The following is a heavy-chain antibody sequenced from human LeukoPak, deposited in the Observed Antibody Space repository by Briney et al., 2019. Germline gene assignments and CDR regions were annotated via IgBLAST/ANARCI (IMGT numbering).Heavy chain of an antibody. J-gene: IGHJ2*01. CDR3: ARAGVTAIQVWYFDL. V-gene: IGHV4-31*03. CDR1: GDSINSGGYY. D-gene: IGHD2-21*02. CDR2: IYHSGRT. Sequence: SETLSLTCNVSGDSINSGGYYWTWLRQYPGKGLEWIGFIYHSGRTNYNPSLKGRVTISIDTSRTQFSLKLDSVTAADTSVYYCARAGVTAIQVWYFDLWGRGTRVTVSS.